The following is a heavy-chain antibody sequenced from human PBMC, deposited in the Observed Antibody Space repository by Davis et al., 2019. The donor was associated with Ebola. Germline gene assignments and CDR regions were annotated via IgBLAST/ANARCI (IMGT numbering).Heavy chain of an antibody. Sequence: PGESLKISCAASGFTFTGHDMNWVRQAPGKGLEWVSTISGGGTSTYYADSVKGRFTISRDNSKNILYLQIHSPRAEDTAVYYCAKPWLEASGRPFHHWGQGTLVTVSS. D-gene: IGHD5-18*01. V-gene: IGHV3-23*01. CDR2: ISGGGTST. J-gene: IGHJ4*02. CDR3: AKPWLEASGRPFHH. CDR1: GFTFTGHD.